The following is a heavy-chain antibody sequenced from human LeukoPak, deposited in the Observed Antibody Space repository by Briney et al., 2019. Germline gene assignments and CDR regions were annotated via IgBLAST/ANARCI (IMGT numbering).Heavy chain of an antibody. D-gene: IGHD2-15*01. CDR2: ISNSGST. Sequence: SETLSLTCTVSGGAITSHYWTWIRQSPVKGLEWIGDISNSGSTSYNPSLKSRVTVSIDTSKNQFSLKLSSVTAADTAVYYCGRDALVGYFSYYYMDVRGKGTTVTVSS. J-gene: IGHJ6*03. CDR3: GRDALVGYFSYYYMDV. V-gene: IGHV4-59*11. CDR1: GGAITSHY.